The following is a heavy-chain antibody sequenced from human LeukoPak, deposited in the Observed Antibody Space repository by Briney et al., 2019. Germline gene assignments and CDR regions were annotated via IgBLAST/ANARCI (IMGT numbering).Heavy chain of an antibody. V-gene: IGHV5-51*01. CDR3: ARSPYYDFWSNNWFDP. Sequence: GESLKISCKGSGYSFTSYWIGWVRQMPGKGLGWMGIIYPGDSDTRYSPSFQGQVTISADKSISTAYLQWSSLKASDTAMYYCARSPYYDFWSNNWFDPWGQGTLVTVSS. J-gene: IGHJ5*02. D-gene: IGHD3-3*01. CDR2: IYPGDSDT. CDR1: GYSFTSYW.